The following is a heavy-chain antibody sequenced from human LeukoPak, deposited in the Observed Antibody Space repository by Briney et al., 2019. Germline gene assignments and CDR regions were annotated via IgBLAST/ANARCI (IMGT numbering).Heavy chain of an antibody. D-gene: IGHD3-10*01. V-gene: IGHV4-4*02. J-gene: IGHJ4*02. CDR2: IYHSGNT. CDR1: GASISTSNW. CDR3: ARGSITMVRGVIITPEY. Sequence: PSETLSLTCAVSGASISTSNWWSWVRQPPGKGLEWIGEIYHSGNTNDNPSLKSRVTISVDTSKNQFSLKLSSVTAADTAVYYCARGSITMVRGVIITPEYWGQGTLVTVSS.